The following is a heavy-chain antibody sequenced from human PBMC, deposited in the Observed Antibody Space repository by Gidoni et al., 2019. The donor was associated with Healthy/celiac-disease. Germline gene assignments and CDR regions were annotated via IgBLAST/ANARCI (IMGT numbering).Heavy chain of an antibody. CDR3: AKDPRYDSSGYYSEDAFDI. CDR2: IRGSGGST. Sequence: EVQLLESGGGLVQPGGSLRHACAASGGTVRSDDMSWVRQAPGKGLDLVSSIRGSGGSTYYADSVNGRFTISRDNSKNTLYLQMNSLRAEDTAVYYCAKDPRYDSSGYYSEDAFDILGQGTMVTVSS. CDR1: GGTVRSDD. J-gene: IGHJ3*02. D-gene: IGHD3-22*01. V-gene: IGHV3-23*01.